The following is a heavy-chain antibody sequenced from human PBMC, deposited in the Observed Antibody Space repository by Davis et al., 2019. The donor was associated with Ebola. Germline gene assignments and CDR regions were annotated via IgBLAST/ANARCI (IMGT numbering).Heavy chain of an antibody. D-gene: IGHD4-17*01. Sequence: ASVKVSCKASAYTITGHNKHRVRLAPGKGLERMGRTNPNSSGTNYAQKVLGRVTMTRDTSISTAYMELSRLRSDDTAVYYCAKDIKFDYGDTGGFDYWGQGTLVTVSS. CDR2: TNPNSSGT. J-gene: IGHJ4*02. CDR3: AKDIKFDYGDTGGFDY. CDR1: AYTITGHN. V-gene: IGHV1-2*06.